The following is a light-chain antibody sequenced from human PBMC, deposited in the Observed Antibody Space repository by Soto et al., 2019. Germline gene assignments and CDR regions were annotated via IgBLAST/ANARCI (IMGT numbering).Light chain of an antibody. V-gene: IGLV2-14*03. CDR3: SSYTSSINVV. Sequence: QSALTQPASVSGSPGQSVTISCTGTSSDGGGYNYVSWYQQHPGKAPKLLILDVTIRPAGVSNRFSGSKSGNTASLTISGLQAEDEADYYCSSYTSSINVVFGGETKLTVL. CDR2: DVT. J-gene: IGLJ2*01. CDR1: SSDGGGYNY.